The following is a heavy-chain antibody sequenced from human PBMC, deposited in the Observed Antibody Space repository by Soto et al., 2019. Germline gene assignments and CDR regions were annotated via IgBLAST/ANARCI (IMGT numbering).Heavy chain of an antibody. CDR2: IYYSGST. J-gene: IGHJ6*02. Sequence: SETLSLTCTVSGGSISSGGYYWSWIRQHPGKGLEWIGYIYYSGSTYYNPSLKSRVTISVDTSKNQFSLKLSSVTAADTAVYYCARVLMVRGVIDYYYYGMDVWGQGTTVTVSS. CDR1: GGSISSGGYY. V-gene: IGHV4-31*03. CDR3: ARVLMVRGVIDYYYYGMDV. D-gene: IGHD3-10*01.